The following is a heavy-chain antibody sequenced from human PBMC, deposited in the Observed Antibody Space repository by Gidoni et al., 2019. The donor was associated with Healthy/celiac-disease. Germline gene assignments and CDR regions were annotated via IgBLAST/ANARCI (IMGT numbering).Heavy chain of an antibody. CDR1: GGSFSGSY. D-gene: IGHD3-3*01. CDR2: INHSGST. V-gene: IGHV4-34*01. Sequence: QVQLQQWGAGLLKPSETLSLTCAVYGGSFSGSYWSWIRQPPGKGPEWIGEINHSGSTNYNPSIKSRVTISVDTSKNQFSLKLSSVTAADTAVYYCARGKSYDFWSGYSRSTYYGMDVWGQGTTVTVSS. J-gene: IGHJ6*02. CDR3: ARGKSYDFWSGYSRSTYYGMDV.